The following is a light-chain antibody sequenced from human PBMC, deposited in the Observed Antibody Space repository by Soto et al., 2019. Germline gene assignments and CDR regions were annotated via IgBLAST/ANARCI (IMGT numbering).Light chain of an antibody. V-gene: IGKV3-20*01. J-gene: IGKJ1*01. CDR3: QQYGSSSWT. CDR2: GAS. CDR1: QSVSSNY. Sequence: EIVLTQSPGTLSLSPGERATFSCRASQSVSSNYLAWYQHKPGQAPRLLISGASSRATGIPDRFSGSGYGTDFTLTISRLEPEDFAVYYCQQYGSSSWTFSQGTKVEIK.